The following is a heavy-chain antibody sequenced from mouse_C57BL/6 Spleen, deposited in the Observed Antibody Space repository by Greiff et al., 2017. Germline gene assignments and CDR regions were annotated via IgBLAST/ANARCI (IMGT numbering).Heavy chain of an antibody. CDR2: IYPGDGDT. D-gene: IGHD1-1*01. CDR3: ARMGLGSTTVVPGDFDV. CDR1: GYAFSSYW. V-gene: IGHV1-80*01. Sequence: QVQLQQSGAELVKPGASVKISCKASGYAFSSYWMNWVKQRPGKGLEWIGQIYPGDGDTNYNGKFRGKATLTADKSSSTAYMQLSSLTSEDSAVYFCARMGLGSTTVVPGDFDVWGTGTTVTVSS. J-gene: IGHJ1*03.